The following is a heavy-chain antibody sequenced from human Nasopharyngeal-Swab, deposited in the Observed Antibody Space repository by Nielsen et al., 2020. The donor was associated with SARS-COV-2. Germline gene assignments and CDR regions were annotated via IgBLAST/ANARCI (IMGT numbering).Heavy chain of an antibody. Sequence: SETLSLTCAVSGGSISSSNWWSWVRQPPGKGLEWIGEIYHSGSTNYNPSLESRVTISVDKSKNQFSLKLSSVTAADTAVYYCARGVANPIVVVTGWCWFDPWGQGTLVTVSS. CDR1: GGSISSSNW. V-gene: IGHV4-4*02. CDR3: ARGVANPIVVVTGWCWFDP. CDR2: IYHSGST. J-gene: IGHJ5*02. D-gene: IGHD2-21*02.